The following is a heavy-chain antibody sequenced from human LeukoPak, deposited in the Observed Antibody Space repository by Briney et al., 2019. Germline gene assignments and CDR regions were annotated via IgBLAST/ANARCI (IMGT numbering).Heavy chain of an antibody. CDR1: GGSISSGGYY. J-gene: IGHJ6*02. CDR2: IYYSGST. D-gene: IGHD4-17*01. CDR3: ARDQERTVTDYYYYYGMDV. V-gene: IGHV4-31*03. Sequence: SETLSLTCTVSGGSISSGGYYWSWIRQHPGKGLEWIGYIYYSGSTYYNPSLKSRVTISVDTSKNQFSLKLSSVTAADTAVYYCARDQERTVTDYYYYYGMDVWGQGTTVTVSS.